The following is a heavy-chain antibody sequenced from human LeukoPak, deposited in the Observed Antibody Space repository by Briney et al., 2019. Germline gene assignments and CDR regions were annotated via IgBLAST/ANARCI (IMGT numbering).Heavy chain of an antibody. CDR2: IKDDGSEK. J-gene: IGHJ4*02. D-gene: IGHD7-27*01. V-gene: IGHV3-7*01. Sequence: PGGSLRLSCEVSGLTFSNFAITWVRQAPGRGLEWVANIKDDGSEKYYVDSVKGRFPISRDNAKNSLYLQMNSLSAEDTAVYFCTNWGDTWGLDFWGQGILVSVSS. CDR1: GLTFSNFA. CDR3: TNWGDTWGLDF.